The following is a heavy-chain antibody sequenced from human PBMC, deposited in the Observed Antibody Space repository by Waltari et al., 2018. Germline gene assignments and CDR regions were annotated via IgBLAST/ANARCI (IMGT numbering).Heavy chain of an antibody. J-gene: IGHJ3*01. CDR3: AKGLGIAVAGTTS. Sequence: EVQVVESGGGLVQPGGSLRLSCAASAFTFSSYAMSWVRQATGKGLEWVSTNSSSGSKTYYAASVKGRFTISRDTAKNTVFLQMHSLRADDTAVYDCAKGLGIAVAGTTSWGQGTMVIVSS. CDR2: NSSSGSKT. CDR1: AFTFSSYA. D-gene: IGHD6-19*01. V-gene: IGHV3-23*04.